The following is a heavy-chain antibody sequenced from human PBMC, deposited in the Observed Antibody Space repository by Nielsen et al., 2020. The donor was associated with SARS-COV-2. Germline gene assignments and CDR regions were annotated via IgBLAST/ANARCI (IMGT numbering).Heavy chain of an antibody. J-gene: IGHJ6*02. V-gene: IGHV4-59*01. CDR3: ARKGKSYDILTGYYYYGMDV. Sequence: SETLSLTCTVSGGSISSYYWSWIRQPPGKGLEWIGYIYYSGSTNYNPSLKSRVTISVDTSKNQFSLKLSSVTAADTAVYYCARKGKSYDILTGYYYYGMDVWGQGTTVTVFS. D-gene: IGHD3-9*01. CDR2: IYYSGST. CDR1: GGSISSYY.